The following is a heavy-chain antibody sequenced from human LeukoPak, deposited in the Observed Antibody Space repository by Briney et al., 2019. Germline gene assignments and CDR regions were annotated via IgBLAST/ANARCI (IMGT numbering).Heavy chain of an antibody. CDR3: AXXXXWSPDY. J-gene: IGHJ4*02. CDR2: IYYXXXX. Sequence: WVRQPPGKGLEWIGSIYYXXXXXXXXXXKXRVTISVDTSKNQFSLKLSSVTAADTAVYYCAXXXXWSPDYWGQGTLVTVSS. V-gene: IGHV4-39*01.